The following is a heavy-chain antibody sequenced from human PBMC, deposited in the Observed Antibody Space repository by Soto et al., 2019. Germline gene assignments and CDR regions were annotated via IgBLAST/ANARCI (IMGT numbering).Heavy chain of an antibody. CDR2: IDLSGSGT. CDR3: TVWYGGRYYYYYYGMDV. D-gene: IGHD3-10*01. Sequence: EVQLLESGGGLVQPGGSLRLSCAASGLTFSNYAVTWVRQAPGKGLEWVSAIDLSGSGTYYADSVKGRFTISRDNSKNTVYLQMNSLRVEDTAVYYCTVWYGGRYYYYYYGMDVWGQGTTVTVYS. J-gene: IGHJ6*02. V-gene: IGHV3-23*01. CDR1: GLTFSNYA.